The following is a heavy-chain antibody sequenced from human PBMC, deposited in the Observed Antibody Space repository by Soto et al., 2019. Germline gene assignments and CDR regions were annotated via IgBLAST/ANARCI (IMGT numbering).Heavy chain of an antibody. CDR1: GGSVSSGSYY. CDR3: ARDRKYSSPNGGFEP. D-gene: IGHD6-6*01. CDR2: IYYSGST. V-gene: IGHV4-61*01. Sequence: SETLSLTCTVSGGSVSSGSYYWSWIRQPPGKGLEWIGYIYYSGSTNYNPSLKSRVTISVDTSKNQFSLKLSSVTAADTAVYYCARDRKYSSPNGGFEPWGQGTLVTVSS. J-gene: IGHJ5*02.